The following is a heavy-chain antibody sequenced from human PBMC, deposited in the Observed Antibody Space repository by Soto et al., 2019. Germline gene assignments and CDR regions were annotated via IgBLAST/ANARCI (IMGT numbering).Heavy chain of an antibody. Sequence: QVQLQESGPGLVKPSETLSLTCTVSGGSISTYYWSWIRQPPGKGLEWIGYIYYSGSTNYNPSLRGRVTISQATSRTRSSLRRGSVPAADRAVYYGARGTYAGGWYYGSDPWGQEPWSPSPQ. D-gene: IGHD3-22*01. J-gene: IGHJ5*02. V-gene: IGHV4-59*01. CDR2: IYYSGST. CDR3: ARGTYAGGWYYGSDP. CDR1: GGSISTYY.